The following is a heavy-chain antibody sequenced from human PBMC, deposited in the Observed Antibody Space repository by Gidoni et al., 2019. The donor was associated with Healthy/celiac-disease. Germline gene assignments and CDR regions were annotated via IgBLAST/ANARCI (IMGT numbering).Heavy chain of an antibody. V-gene: IGHV3-9*01. CDR1: GFTFDDYA. J-gene: IGHJ4*02. CDR3: AKDETGYSSGWSVY. CDR2: ISWNSGSI. Sequence: EVQLVESGGGLVQPGWSLRLSCAASGFTFDDYAMHWVRQAPGKGLEWVSGISWNSGSIGYADSVKGRFTISRDNAKNSLYLQMNSLRAEDTALYYCAKDETGYSSGWSVYWGQGTLVTVSS. D-gene: IGHD6-19*01.